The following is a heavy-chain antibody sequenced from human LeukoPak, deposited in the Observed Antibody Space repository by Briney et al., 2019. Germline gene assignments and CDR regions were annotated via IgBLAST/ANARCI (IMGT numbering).Heavy chain of an antibody. V-gene: IGHV4-39*07. Sequence: SETLSLTCTVSGGSISSSSYYWGWIRQPPGKGLEWIGSIYYSGSTYYNPSLKSRVTISVDTSKNQFSLKLSSVTAADTAVYYCARDKIGSSAEGFDYWGQGTLVTVPS. D-gene: IGHD6-6*01. CDR2: IYYSGST. CDR3: ARDKIGSSAEGFDY. J-gene: IGHJ4*02. CDR1: GGSISSSSYY.